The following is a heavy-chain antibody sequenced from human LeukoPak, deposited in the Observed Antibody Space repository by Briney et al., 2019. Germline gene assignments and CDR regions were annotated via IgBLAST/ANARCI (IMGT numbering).Heavy chain of an antibody. CDR3: ARRSDSSGWYLFDY. D-gene: IGHD6-19*01. V-gene: IGHV5-51*01. CDR2: IYPGDSDT. CDR1: GYSFTSYW. J-gene: IGHJ4*02. Sequence: GESLKISCKGSGYSFTSYWIGWVRQMPGKGLEWMGIIYPGDSDTRYSPSFQGQVTISADKSISTAHLQWSSLKALDTAMYYCARRSDSSGWYLFDYWGQGTLVTVSS.